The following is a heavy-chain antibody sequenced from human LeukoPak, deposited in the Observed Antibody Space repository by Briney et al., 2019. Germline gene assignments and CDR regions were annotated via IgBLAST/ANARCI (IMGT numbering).Heavy chain of an antibody. D-gene: IGHD3-10*01. J-gene: IGHJ4*02. V-gene: IGHV3-30*18. CDR3: AKDRYYYASGPPDY. CDR2: ISYDESNK. Sequence: GGSLRLSCAASGFTFSSNGMHWVRQAPGKGLEWVAVISYDESNKYYADSVKGRFTISRDNSKNTLYLQMNSLRAEDPAVYYCAKDRYYYASGPPDYWGQGTLVTVSS. CDR1: GFTFSSNG.